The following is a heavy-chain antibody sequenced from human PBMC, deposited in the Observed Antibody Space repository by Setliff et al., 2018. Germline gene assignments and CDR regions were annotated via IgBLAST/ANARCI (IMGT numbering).Heavy chain of an antibody. D-gene: IGHD3-22*01. J-gene: IGHJ4*02. CDR2: IYHSGST. CDR1: GYSISSGYY. CDR3: ARGDDSSGYFSY. Sequence: PSETLSLTCAVSGYSISSGYYWGWIRQPPGKGLEWIGSIYHSGSTYYNPSLKSRVTISVGTSKNQFSLKLSSVTAADTAVYYCARGDDSSGYFSYWGQGTLVTVSS. V-gene: IGHV4-38-2*01.